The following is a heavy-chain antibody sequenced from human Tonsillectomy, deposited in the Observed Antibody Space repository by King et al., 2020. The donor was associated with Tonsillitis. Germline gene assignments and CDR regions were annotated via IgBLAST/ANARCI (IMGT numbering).Heavy chain of an antibody. J-gene: IGHJ6*02. V-gene: IGHV3-21*01. CDR1: GFTFSSYT. CDR3: ARAPGHTNYYSMDV. D-gene: IGHD5-24*01. CDR2: ISSGSSYI. Sequence: VQLVEAGGGLVKPGGSLRLSCAASGFTFSSYTMNWVRQAPGKGLEWVSSISSGSSYIYSADSVKGRFTISRDNAKNSLYLQMNSLRAEDTAVYYCARAPGHTNYYSMDVWGQGTTVTVSS.